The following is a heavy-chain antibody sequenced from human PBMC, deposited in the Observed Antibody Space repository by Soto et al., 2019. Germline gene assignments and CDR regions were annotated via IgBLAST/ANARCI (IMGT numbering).Heavy chain of an antibody. V-gene: IGHV1-58*01. CDR3: GVVVAATGGGSDY. D-gene: IGHD2-15*01. J-gene: IGHJ4*02. CDR2: IVVGSGNT. Sequence: QMQLVQSGPEVKKPGTSVKVSCKASGFTFTSSAVQWVRQARGQRLEWIGWIVVGSGNTNYAQKFQERVTITRDMSTSTAYMELSSLRSEDTAVYYCGVVVAATGGGSDYWGQGTLVTVSS. CDR1: GFTFTSSA.